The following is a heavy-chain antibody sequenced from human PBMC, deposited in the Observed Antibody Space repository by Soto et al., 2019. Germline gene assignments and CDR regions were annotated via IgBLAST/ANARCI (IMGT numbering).Heavy chain of an antibody. CDR2: ISPYNGDT. V-gene: IGHV1-18*04. Sequence: QVQLVQSGAEVKRPGASVKVSCKASGYTFTTYGFNWVRQAPGQGLERMGWISPYNGDTNYAQNFQGRVTLTTDTSTSTAYMELRSLTSDDTAVYYCARTPRAQMIVLEAATRFDYWGQGTLVTVSS. CDR1: GYTFTTYG. D-gene: IGHD2-15*01. J-gene: IGHJ4*02. CDR3: ARTPRAQMIVLEAATRFDY.